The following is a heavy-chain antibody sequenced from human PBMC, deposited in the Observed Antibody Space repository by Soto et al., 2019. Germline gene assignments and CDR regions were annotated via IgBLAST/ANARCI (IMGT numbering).Heavy chain of an antibody. J-gene: IGHJ4*02. V-gene: IGHV3-33*01. CDR3: ARDRPSGYSGYDPLDY. CDR2: IWYDGSNK. Sequence: PGGSLRLSCAASGFTFSSYGMHWVRQAPGKGLEWVAVIWYDGSNKYYADSVKGRFTISRDNSKNTLYLQMNSLRAEDTAVYYCARDRPSGYSGYDPLDYWGQGTLVTVSS. D-gene: IGHD5-12*01. CDR1: GFTFSSYG.